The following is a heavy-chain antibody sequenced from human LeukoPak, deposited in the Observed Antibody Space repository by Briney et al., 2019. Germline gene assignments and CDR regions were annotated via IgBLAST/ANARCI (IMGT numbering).Heavy chain of an antibody. CDR2: INHSGST. CDR3: AGGGIWDWFDP. J-gene: IGHJ5*02. V-gene: IGHV4-34*01. D-gene: IGHD3-16*01. CDR1: GGSFSGYY. Sequence: SETLSLTCAVYGGSFSGYYWSWIRQPPGKGLEWIGEINHSGSTNYNPSLKSRVTISVDTSKNQFSLKLSSVTAADTAVYYCAGGGIWDWFDPWGQGTLVTVSS.